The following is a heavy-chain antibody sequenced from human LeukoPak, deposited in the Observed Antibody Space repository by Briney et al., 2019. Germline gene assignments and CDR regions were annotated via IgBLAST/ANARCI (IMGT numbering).Heavy chain of an antibody. CDR1: GFTVSSNY. CDR3: ARERVVRGVISAFDY. Sequence: GGSLRLSCAASGFTVSSNYMSWVRQAPGKGLEWVSVIYSGGSTYYANSVKGRFTISRDNSKNTLYPQMNSLRAEDTAVYYCARERVVRGVISAFDYWGQGTLVTVSS. CDR2: IYSGGST. J-gene: IGHJ4*02. D-gene: IGHD3-10*01. V-gene: IGHV3-66*01.